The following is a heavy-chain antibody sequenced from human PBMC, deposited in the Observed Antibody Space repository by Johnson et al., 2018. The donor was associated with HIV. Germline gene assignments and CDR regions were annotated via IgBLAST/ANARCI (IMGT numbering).Heavy chain of an antibody. J-gene: IGHJ3*02. V-gene: IGHV3-13*01. D-gene: IGHD6-19*01. CDR1: GFTFSSYD. CDR2: IGTTGDT. CDR3: AARIAVADDDAFDI. Sequence: QLVESGGGLVQPGGSLRLSCAASGFTFSSYDMYWVRQTTGKGLEWVSGIGTTGDTYYPGSVKGRFTISRDNSKNTLYLQMNSLRAEDTAVYYCAARIAVADDDAFDIWGQGTMVTVSS.